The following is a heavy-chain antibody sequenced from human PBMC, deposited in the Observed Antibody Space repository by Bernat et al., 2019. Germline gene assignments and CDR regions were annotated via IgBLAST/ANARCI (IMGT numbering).Heavy chain of an antibody. V-gene: IGHV3-66*02. Sequence: EVQLVESGGDLVQPGGSLRLSCAVSGFTVSSNYMTWVRQAPGKGLEWVSVIYTRGSTYYADSVKGRLTISRDNSKNTLYIQMNSLGGEDTAIYYCARDTSGGGDAFDIWGQGTLVTVSS. CDR1: GFTVSSNY. CDR2: IYTRGST. J-gene: IGHJ3*02. CDR3: ARDTSGGGDAFDI. D-gene: IGHD1-1*01.